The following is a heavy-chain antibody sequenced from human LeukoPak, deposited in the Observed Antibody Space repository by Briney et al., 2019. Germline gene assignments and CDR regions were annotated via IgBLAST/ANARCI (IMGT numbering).Heavy chain of an antibody. Sequence: ASVKVSCKASGYTFTGYYMHWVRQAPGQGLEWMGWINPNSGGTNYAQKFQGRVTMTRDTSISTAYMELSRLRSDDTAVYYCARDQGGWLQLSDYWGQGTLVTVSS. CDR3: ARDQGGWLQLSDY. V-gene: IGHV1-2*02. CDR1: GYTFTGYY. J-gene: IGHJ4*02. D-gene: IGHD5-24*01. CDR2: INPNSGGT.